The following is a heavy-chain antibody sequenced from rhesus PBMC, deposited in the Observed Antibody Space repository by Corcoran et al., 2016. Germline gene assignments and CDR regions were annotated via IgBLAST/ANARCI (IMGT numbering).Heavy chain of an antibody. D-gene: IGHD3-16*01. CDR1: GGPISDNYR. Sequence: QVQLQESGPGMVKPSETLSLTCAVSGGPISDNYRWTWIRQPPGKGLAWIGYIYGSRMTTNDNPALKGRVTISKDTSKNQVSLKLSSVTAADTAVYSCAREGGRDGFDFWGPGLRVTVSS. CDR3: AREGGRDGFDF. J-gene: IGHJ3*01. CDR2: IYGSRMTT. V-gene: IGHV4S10*01.